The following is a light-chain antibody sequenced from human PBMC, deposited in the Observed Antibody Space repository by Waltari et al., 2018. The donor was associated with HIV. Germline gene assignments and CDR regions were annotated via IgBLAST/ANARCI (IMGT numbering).Light chain of an antibody. CDR2: RNN. CDR1: SSNIGSKY. Sequence: QSVLTQPPSASGTPGQRVTISCSGSSSNIGSKYVYWYQQLPGTAPKLLSYRNNQRPSGVPDRFSGSKSGTSASLAISGLRSEDEADYYCAAWDDSLSVVYVFGTGTKVTVL. V-gene: IGLV1-47*01. CDR3: AAWDDSLSVVYV. J-gene: IGLJ1*01.